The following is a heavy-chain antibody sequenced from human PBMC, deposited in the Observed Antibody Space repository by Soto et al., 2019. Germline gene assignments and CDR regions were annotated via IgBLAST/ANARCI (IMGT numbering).Heavy chain of an antibody. CDR1: GAPMNRYY. CDR2: IYNSEST. CDR3: ARQCRGVTCHWFVP. V-gene: IGHV4-59*08. Sequence: SETLSLTCTVSGAPMNRYYWSWIRQPPGKGLEWIGYIYNSESTNYNPSLKSRITISVDTSKNQFSLTLTSVTAADTAVYYCARQCRGVTCHWFVPWGQGTLVTVSS. D-gene: IGHD2-15*01. J-gene: IGHJ5*02.